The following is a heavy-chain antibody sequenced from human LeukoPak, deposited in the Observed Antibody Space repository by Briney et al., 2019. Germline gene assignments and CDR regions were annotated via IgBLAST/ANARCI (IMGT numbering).Heavy chain of an antibody. J-gene: IGHJ4*02. CDR2: IRYDGSNK. V-gene: IGHV3-30*02. CDR3: AKGPLYDYVWGSFAY. Sequence: GGSLRLSCAASGFTFSSYGMHWVRQAPGKGLEWVAFIRYDGSNKYYADSVKGRFTISRDNSENTLYLQMNSLRAEDTAVYYCAKGPLYDYVWGSFAYWGQGTLVTVSS. D-gene: IGHD3-16*01. CDR1: GFTFSSYG.